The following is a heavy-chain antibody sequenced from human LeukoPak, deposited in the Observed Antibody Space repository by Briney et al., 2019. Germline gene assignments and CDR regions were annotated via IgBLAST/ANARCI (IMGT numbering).Heavy chain of an antibody. J-gene: IGHJ4*02. V-gene: IGHV3-74*01. D-gene: IGHD2-15*01. CDR3: AKGYCSGGSCYSWGDY. CDR1: GFTFSSYW. Sequence: PGGSLRLSCAASGFTFSSYWMHWVRQAPGEGLVWVSRIKTDRSSTNYADSVKGRFTISRDNAKNTLYLQMNSLRAEDTAVYYCAKGYCSGGSCYSWGDYWGQGTLVTVSS. CDR2: IKTDRSST.